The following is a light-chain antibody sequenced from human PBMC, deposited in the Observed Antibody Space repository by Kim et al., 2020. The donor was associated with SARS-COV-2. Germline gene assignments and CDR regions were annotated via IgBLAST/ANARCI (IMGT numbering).Light chain of an antibody. V-gene: IGKV1-16*02. J-gene: IGKJ4*01. Sequence: DIQMTQSPSSLSASIGDRVTITCRASQDIRNNLAWFQHKPGKAPKSLIYGASSFQSGVPSKFSGRGSGTHFTLTIGNLQPDDFATYYCQQYSQSPSFGGGTKVDIK. CDR1: QDIRNN. CDR3: QQYSQSPS. CDR2: GAS.